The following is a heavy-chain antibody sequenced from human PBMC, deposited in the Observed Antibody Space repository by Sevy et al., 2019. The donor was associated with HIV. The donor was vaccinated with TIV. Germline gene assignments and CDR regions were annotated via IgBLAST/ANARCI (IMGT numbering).Heavy chain of an antibody. J-gene: IGHJ3*02. V-gene: IGHV3-23*01. Sequence: GGSLRLYCAASGFTFSSYAMSWVRQAPGKGLEWVSAISGSGGSTYYGDSVKGRFPISRDNSKNTLYLQMNSLRAEDTAVYYCAKRDGEITMIVVVIADAFDIWGQGTMVTVSS. CDR3: AKRDGEITMIVVVIADAFDI. CDR2: ISGSGGST. CDR1: GFTFSSYA. D-gene: IGHD3-22*01.